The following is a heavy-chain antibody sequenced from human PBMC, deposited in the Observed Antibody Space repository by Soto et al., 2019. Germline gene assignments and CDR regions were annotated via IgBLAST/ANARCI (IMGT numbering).Heavy chain of an antibody. Sequence: PSETLSLTCTVSGGSISGYYWSWIRQPPGKGLEWIGYIYCSGSTKYNPSLKSRITISIDTSKNQFSLKLSSVTAADTAVYYCAALWTGFYGMDVWGQGTTVTVSS. CDR1: GGSISGYY. V-gene: IGHV4-59*01. CDR3: AALWTGFYGMDV. D-gene: IGHD3-3*01. CDR2: IYCSGST. J-gene: IGHJ6*02.